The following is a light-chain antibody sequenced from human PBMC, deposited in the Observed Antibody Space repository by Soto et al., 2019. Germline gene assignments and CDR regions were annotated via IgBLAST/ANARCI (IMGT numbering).Light chain of an antibody. CDR1: QGMSTY. J-gene: IGKJ4*01. CDR3: QQLNGYQLA. V-gene: IGKV1-9*01. CDR2: SAS. Sequence: DLQLTQSPSFLSASVGDTVTITRRASQGMSTYLAWYQQKPGKVPKLLIRSASTLQSGVPPRFSGGGSGTEFTLTISTLQPDDSGIYYCQQLNGYQLAFGGGTNVEIK.